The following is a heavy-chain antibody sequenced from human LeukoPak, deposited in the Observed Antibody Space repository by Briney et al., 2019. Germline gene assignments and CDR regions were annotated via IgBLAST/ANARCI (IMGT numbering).Heavy chain of an antibody. J-gene: IGHJ5*02. CDR1: GGSISSYY. V-gene: IGHV4-59*12. Sequence: SETLSLTCTVSGGSISSYYWSWIRQPPGKGLEWIGYIYYSGSTYYNPSLKSRVTISVDTSKNQFSLKLSSVTAADTAVYYCASERRNWFDPWGQGTLVTVSS. CDR2: IYYSGST. CDR3: ASERRNWFDP.